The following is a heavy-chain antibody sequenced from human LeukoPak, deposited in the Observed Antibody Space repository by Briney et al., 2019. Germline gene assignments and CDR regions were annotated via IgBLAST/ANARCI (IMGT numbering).Heavy chain of an antibody. CDR1: GGTFSSYT. CDR3: AEQTRPYGMDV. J-gene: IGHJ6*02. D-gene: IGHD6-6*01. V-gene: IGHV1-69*02. Sequence: ASVKVSCKASGGTFSSYTISWVRQAPGQGLEWMGRIIPILGIANYAQKLQGRVTITADKSTSTAYMELSSLRSEDTAVYYCAEQTRPYGMDVWGQGTTVTVSS. CDR2: IIPILGIA.